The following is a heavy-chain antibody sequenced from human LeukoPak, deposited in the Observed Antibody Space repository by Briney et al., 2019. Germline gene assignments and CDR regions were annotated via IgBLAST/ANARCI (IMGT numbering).Heavy chain of an antibody. J-gene: IGHJ4*02. CDR2: IYYSGST. CDR1: GGSISSSSYY. V-gene: IGHV4-39*01. D-gene: IGHD6-13*01. CDR3: ASLPLTAAGYYFDY. Sequence: SETLSLTCTVSGGSISSSSYYWGWIRQPPGKGLEWIGSIYYSGSTYYNPSLKGRVTISVDTSKNQFSLKLSSVTAADTAVYYCASLPLTAAGYYFDYWGQGTLVTVSS.